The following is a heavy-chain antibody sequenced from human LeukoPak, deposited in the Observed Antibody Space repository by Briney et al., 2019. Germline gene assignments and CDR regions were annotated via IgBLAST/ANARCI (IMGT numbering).Heavy chain of an antibody. CDR1: GFTFDEYA. CDR3: ARDTYNYDSSGYYYDY. Sequence: GGSLRLSCAASGFTFDEYAMHWVRQVPGKGLEWVSLISGDGGSTSYADSVKGRFTISRDNRKNFLYLQMSSLRAEDTALYYCARDTYNYDSSGYYYDYWGQGTLVTVSS. CDR2: ISGDGGST. J-gene: IGHJ4*02. V-gene: IGHV3-43*02. D-gene: IGHD3-22*01.